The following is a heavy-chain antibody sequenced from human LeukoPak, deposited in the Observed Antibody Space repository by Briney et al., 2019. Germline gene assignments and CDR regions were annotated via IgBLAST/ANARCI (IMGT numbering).Heavy chain of an antibody. CDR3: ARGPRIAVAGTGTYY. CDR2: INPSSGGT. J-gene: IGHJ4*02. CDR1: GYTFTGYY. D-gene: IGHD6-19*01. V-gene: IGHV1-2*02. Sequence: ASVKVSCKASGYTFTGYYMHWVRQAPGQGLEWMGWINPSSGGTNYAQKFQGRVTMTRDTSISTAYMDLSRLRSDDTAMYYCARGPRIAVAGTGTYYWGQGTLVTVPS.